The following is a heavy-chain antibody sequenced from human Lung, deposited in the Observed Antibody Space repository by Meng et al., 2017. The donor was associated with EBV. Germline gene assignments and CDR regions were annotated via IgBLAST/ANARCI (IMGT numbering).Heavy chain of an antibody. CDR1: GFTFSAYA. D-gene: IGHD5-12*01. Sequence: QVVLVESGGGVVQPGGSLRLSCAASGFTFSAYAMHWVRQSPGKGLEWVAVIWYDGSNKYYADSVRGRFTISRDNSENTLYLQMKSLRAEDTAVYFCARDDDHWTGYDRPEDWGQGTRVTVSS. V-gene: IGHV3-33*01. CDR2: IWYDGSNK. CDR3: ARDDDHWTGYDRPED. J-gene: IGHJ4*02.